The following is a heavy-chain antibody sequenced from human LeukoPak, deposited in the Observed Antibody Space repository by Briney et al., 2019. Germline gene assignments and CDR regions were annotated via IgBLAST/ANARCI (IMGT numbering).Heavy chain of an antibody. CDR3: AISRSTYYYGSGNSMDV. J-gene: IGHJ6*02. CDR2: ISSSSYI. V-gene: IGHV3-21*04. Sequence: GGSLRLSCAASGFTFSSYSMNWVRQAPGKGLEWVSSISSSSYIYYADSVKGRFTISRDNAKNSLYLQMNSLRAEDTAVYYCAISRSTYYYGSGNSMDVWGQGTTVTVSS. CDR1: GFTFSSYS. D-gene: IGHD3-10*01.